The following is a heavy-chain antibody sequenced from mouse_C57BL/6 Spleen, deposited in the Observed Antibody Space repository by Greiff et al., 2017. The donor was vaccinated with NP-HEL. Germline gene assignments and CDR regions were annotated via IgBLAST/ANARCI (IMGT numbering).Heavy chain of an antibody. CDR1: GYTFTGYW. J-gene: IGHJ1*03. CDR3: ARRENYGSSHNWYFDV. D-gene: IGHD1-1*01. CDR2: ILPGSGST. V-gene: IGHV1-9*01. Sequence: QVQLQQSGAELMKPGASVKLSCKATGYTFTGYWIEWVKQRPGHGLEWIGEILPGSGSTNYNEKFKGKATFTADTSSNTAYMQLSSLTTEDSAIYYCARRENYGSSHNWYFDVWGTGTTVTVSS.